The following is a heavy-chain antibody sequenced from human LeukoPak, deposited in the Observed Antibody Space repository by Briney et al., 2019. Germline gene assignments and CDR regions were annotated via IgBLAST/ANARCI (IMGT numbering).Heavy chain of an antibody. Sequence: GGSLRLSCAASGFTFSSYHMNWVRQAPGKGLEWVSSISSSSNYIYYADSMKGRFTISRANANNSLYLQMNSLRAEDTAVYYCARVTCGGTSCYPDYWGRGTLVTVSS. CDR3: ARVTCGGTSCYPDY. D-gene: IGHD2-2*01. CDR2: ISSSSNYI. V-gene: IGHV3-21*01. CDR1: GFTFSSYH. J-gene: IGHJ4*02.